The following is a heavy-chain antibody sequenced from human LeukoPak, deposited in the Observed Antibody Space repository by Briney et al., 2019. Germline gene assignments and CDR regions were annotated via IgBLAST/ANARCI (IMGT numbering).Heavy chain of an antibody. Sequence: SETLSLTCTVSGGSISSYYWSWIRQPPGKRLEWIGYIYYSGSTNYNPSLKSRVTISVDTSKNQFSLKLSSVTAADTAVYYCARGSYYDFWSGYHNWFDPWGQGTLVTVSS. CDR1: GGSISSYY. CDR3: ARGSYYDFWSGYHNWFDP. V-gene: IGHV4-59*01. D-gene: IGHD3-3*01. J-gene: IGHJ5*02. CDR2: IYYSGST.